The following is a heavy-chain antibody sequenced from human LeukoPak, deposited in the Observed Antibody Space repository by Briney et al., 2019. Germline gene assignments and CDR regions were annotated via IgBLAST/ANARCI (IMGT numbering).Heavy chain of an antibody. CDR2: ITSSSSYMY. V-gene: IGHV3-21*01. J-gene: IGHJ4*02. D-gene: IGHD1-1*01. CDR1: GFTFSTYS. CDR3: ARRLDWNDNEDY. Sequence: GGSLRLSCAASGFTFSTYSMNWVRQAPGKGLEWVSSITSSSSYMYYYADSVKGRFTISRDNAKNSLYLQMNSLRAEDTAVYYCARRLDWNDNEDYWGQGTLVTVSS.